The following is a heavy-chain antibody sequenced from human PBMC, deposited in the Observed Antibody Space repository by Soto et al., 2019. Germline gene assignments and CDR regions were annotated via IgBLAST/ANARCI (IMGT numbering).Heavy chain of an antibody. V-gene: IGHV1-2*02. D-gene: IGHD3-10*01. CDR1: GYRFNDYY. CDR2: INPKDGGT. CDR3: ARDLNPYYGPGSLNGYFDY. J-gene: IGHJ4*02. Sequence: ASVKVSCKASGYRFNDYYIHWVRQAPGQGPEWMGWINPKDGGTKYAQKIQGRVTMTRDTFITTAYMEMSGLRSDDTAVYFCARDLNPYYGPGSLNGYFDYWGQGSRVTSPQ.